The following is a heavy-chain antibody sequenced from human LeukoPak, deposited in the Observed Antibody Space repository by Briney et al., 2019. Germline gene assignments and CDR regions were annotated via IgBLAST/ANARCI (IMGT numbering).Heavy chain of an antibody. D-gene: IGHD3-10*01. CDR2: IYYSGST. Sequence: SETLSLTCTVSGGSISSSSYYWGWIRQAPGKGLEWIGSIYYSGSTYYNPSLKSRATISVDTSKNQFSLKLSSVTAADTAVYYCGRIHRDSGSPTWFYWGQGTLVTVSS. V-gene: IGHV4-39*07. CDR3: GRIHRDSGSPTWFY. CDR1: GGSISSSSYY. J-gene: IGHJ4*02.